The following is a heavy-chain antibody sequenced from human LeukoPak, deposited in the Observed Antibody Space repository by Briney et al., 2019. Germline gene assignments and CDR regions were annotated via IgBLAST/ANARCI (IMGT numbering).Heavy chain of an antibody. Sequence: GGSLRLSCAASGFIFSGFDMNWVRQATGKGLEWIAHIGTSVNAIYYADSVKGRFTISRDNARNSLYLQMDSLRVEDTAVYYCARDSVWFGELLNWGQGALVTVSS. CDR3: ARDSVWFGELLN. V-gene: IGHV3-48*03. D-gene: IGHD3-10*01. CDR1: GFIFSGFD. J-gene: IGHJ4*02. CDR2: IGTSVNAI.